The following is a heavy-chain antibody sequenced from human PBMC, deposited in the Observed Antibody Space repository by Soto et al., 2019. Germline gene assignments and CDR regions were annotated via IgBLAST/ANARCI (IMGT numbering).Heavy chain of an antibody. V-gene: IGHV5-51*01. CDR1: GYSFTSYW. Sequence: GESLKISCKGSGYSFTSYWIGWVRQMPGKGLEWMGIIYPGDSDTRYSPSFQGQVTISADKSISTAYLQWSGLKASDTAMYYCALVRGDRTTPYHHDGMDVPGQG. J-gene: IGHJ6*01. CDR3: ALVRGDRTTPYHHDGMDV. CDR2: IYPGDSDT. D-gene: IGHD3-10*01.